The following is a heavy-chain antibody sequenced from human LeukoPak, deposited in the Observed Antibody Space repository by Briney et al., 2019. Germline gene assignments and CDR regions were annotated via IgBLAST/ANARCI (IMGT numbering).Heavy chain of an antibody. D-gene: IGHD4-23*01. CDR2: IYHSGST. CDR1: GYSISSGYY. V-gene: IGHV4-38-2*02. J-gene: IGHJ5*02. Sequence: SETLSLTCTVSGYSISSGYYWGWIRQPPGKGLEWIGSIYHSGSTYYNPSLKSRDTISVDTSKNQFSLKLSSVTAADTAVYYCARMVIRWFDPWGQGTLVTVSS. CDR3: ARMVIRWFDP.